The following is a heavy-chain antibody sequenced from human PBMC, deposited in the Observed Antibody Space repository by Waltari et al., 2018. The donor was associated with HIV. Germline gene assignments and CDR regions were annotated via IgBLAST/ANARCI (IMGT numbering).Heavy chain of an antibody. D-gene: IGHD1-26*01. CDR2: IIPILGIA. CDR1: GGTFGSYA. J-gene: IGHJ5*02. Sequence: QVQLVQSGAEVKKPGSSVKVSCKASGGTFGSYAISWVRQAPGQGLEWMGRIIPILGIANYAQKFQGRVTITADKSTSTAYMELSSLRSEDTAVYYCARDYGELPDLGWFDPWGQGTLVTVSS. V-gene: IGHV1-69*04. CDR3: ARDYGELPDLGWFDP.